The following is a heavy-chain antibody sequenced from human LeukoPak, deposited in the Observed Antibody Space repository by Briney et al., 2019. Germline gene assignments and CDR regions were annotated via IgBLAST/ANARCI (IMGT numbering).Heavy chain of an antibody. Sequence: ASVKVSCKASGYIFTNHYVHWVRQAPGQGLEWMGWINPNNGGTNYAQKFQDRVTMTRDTSISTAYMELSRLRSDDTAVYYCARDQNYYDSSGYYGIDCWGQGTLVTVSS. J-gene: IGHJ4*02. CDR3: ARDQNYYDSSGYYGIDC. D-gene: IGHD3-22*01. CDR1: GYIFTNHY. CDR2: INPNNGGT. V-gene: IGHV1-2*02.